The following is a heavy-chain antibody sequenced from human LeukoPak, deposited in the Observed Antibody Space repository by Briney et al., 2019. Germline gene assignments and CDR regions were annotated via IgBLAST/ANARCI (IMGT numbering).Heavy chain of an antibody. CDR2: ISYDGGDP. CDR1: GFTFSSYW. CDR3: VRGYSSRLYNWLDP. V-gene: IGHV3-74*01. Sequence: QTGGSLRLSCAASGFTFSSYWMHWVRQAPGKGLVWVSRISYDGGDPSYADSAKGRFTISRDNAKNTLYLQMNSLTAEDTAVYYCVRGYSSRLYNWLDPWGQGTLVTVSS. J-gene: IGHJ5*02. D-gene: IGHD6-13*01.